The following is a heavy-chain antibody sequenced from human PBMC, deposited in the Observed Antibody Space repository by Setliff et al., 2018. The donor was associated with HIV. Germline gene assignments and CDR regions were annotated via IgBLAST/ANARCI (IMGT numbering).Heavy chain of an antibody. D-gene: IGHD3-16*02. Sequence: GASVKVSCKTSGYLFSGYYLHWLRRAPGQGLEWMGWINYSNGDTKYAENFQGRVTMTRDTSTSTVHMDLNRLTYDDTAVYFCALANIVSTARWNHWGRGTLVTVSS. CDR1: GYLFSGYY. J-gene: IGHJ5*02. CDR2: INYSNGDT. V-gene: IGHV1-2*02. CDR3: ALANIVSTARWNH.